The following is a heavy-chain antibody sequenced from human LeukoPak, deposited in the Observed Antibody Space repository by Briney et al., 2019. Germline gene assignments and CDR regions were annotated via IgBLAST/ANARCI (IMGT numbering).Heavy chain of an antibody. D-gene: IGHD1-26*01. V-gene: IGHV4-4*07. CDR3: ARDPPSRRGATYAFDI. J-gene: IGHJ3*02. CDR1: GGSISSYY. Sequence: SETLSLTCTVSGGSISSYYWSWIRQPAGKGLEWIGRIYTSGSTNYNPSLKSRVTMSVDTSKNQFSLKLSSVTAADTAVYYCARDPPSRRGATYAFDIWGQGTMVTVSS. CDR2: IYTSGST.